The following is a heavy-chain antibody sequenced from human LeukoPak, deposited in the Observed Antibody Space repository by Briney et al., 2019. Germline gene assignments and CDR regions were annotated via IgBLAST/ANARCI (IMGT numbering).Heavy chain of an antibody. CDR3: ARDHSSRRFDP. V-gene: IGHV1-2*02. CDR1: GYTFTDYL. J-gene: IGHJ5*02. CDR2: INPNSGGT. D-gene: IGHD6-13*01. Sequence: ASVKVSCKASGYTFTDYLLHWVRQAPGQGLKWMGWINPNSGGTNYAQKFQGRVTMTRDTSISTAYMELSRLKSDDTAVYYCARDHSSRRFDPWGQGTLVTVSS.